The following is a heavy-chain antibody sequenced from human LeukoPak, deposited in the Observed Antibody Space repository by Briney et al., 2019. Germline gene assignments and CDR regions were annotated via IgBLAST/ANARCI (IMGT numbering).Heavy chain of an antibody. J-gene: IGHJ3*02. CDR3: ARSYGDDVQDAFDI. D-gene: IGHD4-17*01. CDR2: IYYSGST. V-gene: IGHV4-59*08. Sequence: SETLSLTCTVSGGSISSYYWSWIRQPPGKGLEWIGYIYYSGSTNYNPSLKSRVTISVDTSKNQFSLKLSSVTAADTAVYYCARSYGDDVQDAFDIWGQGTMVTVSS. CDR1: GGSISSYY.